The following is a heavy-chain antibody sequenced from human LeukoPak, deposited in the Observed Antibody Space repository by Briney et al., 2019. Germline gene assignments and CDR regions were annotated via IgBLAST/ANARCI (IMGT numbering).Heavy chain of an antibody. J-gene: IGHJ4*02. Sequence: PSETLSLTCSVSGGSISSNYWSWMRQPPGKGLEWIGYIYYSGSTNYNPSLKSRVTISVDTSKNQFSLKLSSVTAADTAVYYCARAGSDYDSSGYVDYWGQGTLVTVSS. CDR1: GGSISSNY. CDR3: ARAGSDYDSSGYVDY. V-gene: IGHV4-59*01. D-gene: IGHD3-22*01. CDR2: IYYSGST.